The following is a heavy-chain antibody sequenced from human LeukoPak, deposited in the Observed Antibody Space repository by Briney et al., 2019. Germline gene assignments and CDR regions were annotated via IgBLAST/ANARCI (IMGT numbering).Heavy chain of an antibody. CDR1: GFTFDDYA. Sequence: GGSLRLSCAASGFTFDDYAMHWVRQAPGKGLEWVSGISWNSGSIGYADSVKGRFTISRDNAKSSLYLQMNSLRAEDTAVYYCAKDKQQLPLGWGQGTLVTVSS. CDR3: AKDKQQLPLG. CDR2: ISWNSGSI. V-gene: IGHV3-9*01. J-gene: IGHJ4*02. D-gene: IGHD6-13*01.